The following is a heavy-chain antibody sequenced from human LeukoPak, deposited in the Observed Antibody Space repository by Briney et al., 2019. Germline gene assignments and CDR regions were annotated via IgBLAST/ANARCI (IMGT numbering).Heavy chain of an antibody. Sequence: GGSLRLSCTASGFTFSSYAMSWVRQVPGKGLEWVSGISVSGSETHYADSVKGRFTMSRDNSKNTVYLQIDSLGGDDTAAYYCARRAVLTPANYYMDVWGTGTTVTVSS. CDR2: ISVSGSET. V-gene: IGHV3-23*01. J-gene: IGHJ6*03. CDR3: ARRAVLTPANYYMDV. CDR1: GFTFSSYA. D-gene: IGHD4/OR15-4a*01.